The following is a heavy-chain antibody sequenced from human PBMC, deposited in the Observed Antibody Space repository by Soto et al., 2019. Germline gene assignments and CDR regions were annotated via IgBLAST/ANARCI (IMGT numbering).Heavy chain of an antibody. J-gene: IGHJ4*02. V-gene: IGHV3-30*18. CDR3: AKDAYTPIRTTAHDSGGLDH. Sequence: LRLSCATSGFTFRFYDMHWVRQAPGKGLEWVAIISRDGNNKDYGDSVKGRFTISRDNSKNTLYLQMNSLRGEDTAVYYCAKDAYTPIRTTAHDSGGLDHWGRGTLVTAPQ. CDR2: ISRDGNNK. CDR1: GFTFRFYD. D-gene: IGHD4-4*01.